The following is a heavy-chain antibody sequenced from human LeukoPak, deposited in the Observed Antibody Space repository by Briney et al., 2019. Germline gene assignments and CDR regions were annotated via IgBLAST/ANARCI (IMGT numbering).Heavy chain of an antibody. CDR3: ARSWGIFGVVRYAFDI. Sequence: SETLSLTCTVSGGSISSGSYYWSWIRPPAGKGLEWIVRIYTRGSTNYNPSLKSLGTISVDTSKNQCSLQLSSVTAADTAVDYCARSWGIFGVVRYAFDIWGQGTMVTVSS. J-gene: IGHJ3*02. CDR2: IYTRGST. D-gene: IGHD3-3*01. CDR1: GGSISSGSYY. V-gene: IGHV4-61*02.